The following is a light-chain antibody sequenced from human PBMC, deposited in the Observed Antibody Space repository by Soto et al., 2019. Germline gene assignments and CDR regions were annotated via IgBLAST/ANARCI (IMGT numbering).Light chain of an antibody. J-gene: IGKJ1*01. Sequence: ESVLTQSPGTLSLTPGERATLSCRASQSVSSNYLAWYQQKPGQAPRLLIYGASTRATGIPDRFSGSGSGTDFTLTISRLEPEDSAVYYCQQYYNWPRTFGQGTKVDI. CDR3: QQYYNWPRT. V-gene: IGKV3-20*01. CDR1: QSVSSNY. CDR2: GAS.